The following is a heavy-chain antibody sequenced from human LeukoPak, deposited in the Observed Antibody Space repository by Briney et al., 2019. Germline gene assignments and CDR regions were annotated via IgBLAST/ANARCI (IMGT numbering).Heavy chain of an antibody. CDR2: ISHGGIT. CDR3: GMFMDVVPGSMS. V-gene: IGHV4-34*01. J-gene: IGHJ4*02. CDR1: DGSLINYY. Sequence: PSETLSLTCGVYDGSLINYYCHWIRQAPGRGLEWIGEISHGGITKHNPSLKSRVTMSQDTSKRQFSLKMNSMTAADTGVYYCGMFMDVVPGSMSWGLGTLVTVSS. D-gene: IGHD2-2*01.